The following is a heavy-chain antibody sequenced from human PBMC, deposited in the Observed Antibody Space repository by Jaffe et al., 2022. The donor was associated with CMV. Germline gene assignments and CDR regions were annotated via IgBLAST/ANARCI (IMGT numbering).Heavy chain of an antibody. CDR3: ARTAILEWLPGGEDYGNY. CDR2: IDPSDSYT. V-gene: IGHV5-10-1*03. J-gene: IGHJ4*02. Sequence: EVQLVQSGAEVKKPGESLRISCKGSGYSFTSYWISWVRQMPGKGLEWMGRIDPSDSYTNYSPSFQGHVTISADKSISTAYLQWSSLKASDTAMYYCARTAILEWLPGGEDYGNYWGQGTLVTVSS. CDR1: GYSFTSYW. D-gene: IGHD3-3*02.